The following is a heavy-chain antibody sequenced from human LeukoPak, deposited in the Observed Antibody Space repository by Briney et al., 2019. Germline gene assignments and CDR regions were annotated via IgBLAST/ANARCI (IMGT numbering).Heavy chain of an antibody. V-gene: IGHV1-24*01. CDR3: GTGFDWLLGY. CDR1: GYRLTALS. Sequence: ASVKVSCTVSGYRLTALSMHSGRHAPGEGGEWMGGFAHEADATIYAQELQGRVTMTEHTYTDTAYMELSSLRSEDTAVYYCGTGFDWLLGYWGQGTLVTVSS. CDR2: FAHEADAT. J-gene: IGHJ4*02. D-gene: IGHD3-9*01.